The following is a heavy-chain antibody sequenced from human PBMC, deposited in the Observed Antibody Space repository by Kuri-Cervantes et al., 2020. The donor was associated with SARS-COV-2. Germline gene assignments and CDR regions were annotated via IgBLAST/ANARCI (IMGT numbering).Heavy chain of an antibody. J-gene: IGHJ4*02. CDR3: AKGSYYYDSSGYPYFDY. Sequence: GGSLRLSCAASGFTFNSYGMHWVRQAPGKGLEWVAVISYDGSNKYYADSVKGRFTISRVNSKNTLYLQMNSLRAEDTAVYYCAKGSYYYDSSGYPYFDYWGQGTLVTVSS. V-gene: IGHV3-30*18. CDR2: ISYDGSNK. D-gene: IGHD3-22*01. CDR1: GFTFNSYG.